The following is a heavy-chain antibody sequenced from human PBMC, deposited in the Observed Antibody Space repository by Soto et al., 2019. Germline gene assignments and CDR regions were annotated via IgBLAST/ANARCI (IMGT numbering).Heavy chain of an antibody. CDR1: GASFSGYY. Sequence: PSETLSLTCTVSGASFSGYYWSWIRQPPGKGLEWIGHIYYNGSTNYKPSLKSRVTISLDTSKGQFSLKLSSVTAADTAMYYCARAYCSGGGCFEYYWGLGTMVTVSS. V-gene: IGHV4-59*01. CDR3: ARAYCSGGGCFEYY. D-gene: IGHD2-15*01. CDR2: IYYNGST. J-gene: IGHJ4*02.